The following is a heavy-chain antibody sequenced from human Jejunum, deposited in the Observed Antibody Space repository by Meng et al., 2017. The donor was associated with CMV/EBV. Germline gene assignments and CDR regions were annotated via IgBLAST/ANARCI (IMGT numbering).Heavy chain of an antibody. CDR1: RFSFSTYG. Sequence: SRFSFSTYGMHWVRQAPGKGLEWVAVIWSDGSNTYYSDSVKGRFTISRDNSNTTLYLQMSSLRAEDTAVYYCAREGVYDGYAIDTWGQGTLVTVSS. CDR3: AREGVYDGYAIDT. D-gene: IGHD3-16*01. V-gene: IGHV3-33*01. J-gene: IGHJ5*02. CDR2: IWSDGSNT.